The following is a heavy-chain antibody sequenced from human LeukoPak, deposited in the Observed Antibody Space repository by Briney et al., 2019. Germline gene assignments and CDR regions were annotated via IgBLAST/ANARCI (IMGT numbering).Heavy chain of an antibody. CDR1: GFTVSSNY. V-gene: IGHV3-53*01. D-gene: IGHD5-12*01. CDR2: IGSGGRT. J-gene: IGHJ4*02. Sequence: GGSLRLSCAASGFTVSSNYMSWVRQAPGKGLEWVSGIGSGGRTYYADSVKGRFTISRDNSKDTLYLQMNGLRAEDTAVYYCANGGYSSNDADSNYFDYWGQGTLVTVSS. CDR3: ANGGYSSNDADSNYFDY.